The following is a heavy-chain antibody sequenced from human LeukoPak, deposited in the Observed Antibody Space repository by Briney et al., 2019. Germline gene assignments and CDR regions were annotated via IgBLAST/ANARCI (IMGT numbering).Heavy chain of an antibody. CDR2: IKHDGSEK. D-gene: IGHD3-10*01. CDR3: AGARVYYYSGRDQVDY. V-gene: IGHV3-7*04. CDR1: GFTFSSYC. Sequence: PGGSLRLSCPASGFTFSSYCMNWGRQAPGKGLEWVANIKHDGSEKYYVDSVKGRFTISRDNAKNLLYLQMNSLRADDTAVYYRAGARVYYYSGRDQVDYWVQGTLVTVSS. J-gene: IGHJ4*02.